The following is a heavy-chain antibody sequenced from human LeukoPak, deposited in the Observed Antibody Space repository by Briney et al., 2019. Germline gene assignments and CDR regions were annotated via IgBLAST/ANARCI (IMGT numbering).Heavy chain of an antibody. D-gene: IGHD7-27*01. CDR2: INSDGSST. V-gene: IGHV3-74*01. J-gene: IGHJ4*02. CDR1: GFSFNSHW. CDR3: ARDPQDWGSYHFDY. Sequence: GGSLRLSCAASGFSFNSHWMHWVRQAPGKGPVWVSRINSDGSSTNYADSVKGRFTISRDNAKNTLYLQMNSLRPEDTAVYYCARDPQDWGSYHFDYWGQGTLVTVSS.